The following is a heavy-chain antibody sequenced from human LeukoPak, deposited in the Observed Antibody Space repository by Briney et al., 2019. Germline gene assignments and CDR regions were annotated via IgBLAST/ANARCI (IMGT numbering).Heavy chain of an antibody. J-gene: IGHJ4*02. V-gene: IGHV4-61*02. CDR3: ARQRSKWLGRKRGYYFDY. D-gene: IGHD6-19*01. CDR2: IYTSGST. CDR1: GGSISSGSYY. Sequence: RPSETLSLTCTVSGGSISSGSYYWSWIRQPAGKGLEWIGRIYTSGSTNYNPSLKSRVTISVDTSKNQFSLKLSSVTAADTAVYYCARQRSKWLGRKRGYYFDYWGQGTLVTVSS.